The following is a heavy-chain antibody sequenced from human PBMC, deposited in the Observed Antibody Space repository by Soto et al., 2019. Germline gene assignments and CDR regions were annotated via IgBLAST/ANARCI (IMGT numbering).Heavy chain of an antibody. V-gene: IGHV1-2*04. CDR2: INPNSGGT. CDR3: ARAQTNMLLAHYYYGMDV. D-gene: IGHD2-15*01. Sequence: QVQLVQSGAEVKKPGASVKVSCKASGYTFTGYYMHWVRQAPGQGLEWMGWINPNSGGTNYAQKFQGWVNMTRDTSISTAYMELSRLRSDDTAVYYCARAQTNMLLAHYYYGMDVWGQGTTVTVSS. J-gene: IGHJ6*02. CDR1: GYTFTGYY.